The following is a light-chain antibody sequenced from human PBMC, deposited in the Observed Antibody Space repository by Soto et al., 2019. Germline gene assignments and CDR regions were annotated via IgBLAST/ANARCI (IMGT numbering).Light chain of an antibody. Sequence: EIVLTQSPGTLSLSPGERATLSCRASQSVSNNYLAWYQQKPGQAPRLLTYGASNRATGIPDRFSGSGSGTHFTLTSSRLEPGDFAVYYCQHFGGTTFTFGQGTRLEIK. CDR2: GAS. CDR3: QHFGGTTFT. J-gene: IGKJ5*01. CDR1: QSVSNNY. V-gene: IGKV3-20*01.